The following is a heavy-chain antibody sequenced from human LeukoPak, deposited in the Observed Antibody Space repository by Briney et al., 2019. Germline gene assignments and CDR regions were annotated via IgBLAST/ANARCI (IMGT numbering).Heavy chain of an antibody. V-gene: IGHV3-30-3*01. J-gene: IGHJ4*02. CDR2: ISYDGSNK. D-gene: IGHD3-10*01. CDR1: GFTFSSYA. Sequence: GGSLRLSCAASGFTFSSYAMHWVRQAPGKGLEWVAVISYDGSNKYYADSVKGRFTISRDNSKNTLYLQMNSLRAEDTAAYYCARDGLLWFGELLADFDYWGQGTLVTVSS. CDR3: ARDGLLWFGELLADFDY.